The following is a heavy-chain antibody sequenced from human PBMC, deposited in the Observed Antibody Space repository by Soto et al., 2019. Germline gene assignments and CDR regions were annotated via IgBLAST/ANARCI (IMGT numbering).Heavy chain of an antibody. CDR2: IYYSGST. CDR1: GGSISSYY. J-gene: IGHJ5*02. D-gene: IGHD3-3*01. V-gene: IGHV4-59*01. CDR3: ARGTTYYDFWSGSTSNWFDP. Sequence: SETLSLTCTVSGGSISSYYWSWIRQPPGKGLEWIGYIYYSGSTNYNPSLKSRVTISVDTSKNQFSLKLSSVTAADTAVCYCARGTTYYDFWSGSTSNWFDPWGQGTLVTVSS.